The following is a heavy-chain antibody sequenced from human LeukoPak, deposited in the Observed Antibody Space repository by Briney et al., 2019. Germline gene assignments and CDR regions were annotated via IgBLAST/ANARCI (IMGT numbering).Heavy chain of an antibody. CDR1: GFTFSSYS. J-gene: IGHJ3*02. Sequence: GESLRLSCAASGFTFSSYSMNWVRQAPGKGLEWVSSISSSSSYIYHADSVKGRFTISRDNAKNSLYLQMNSLRAEDTAVYYCARLYNWNDQPLAFDIWGQGTMVTVSS. CDR3: ARLYNWNDQPLAFDI. D-gene: IGHD1-1*01. V-gene: IGHV3-21*01. CDR2: ISSSSSYI.